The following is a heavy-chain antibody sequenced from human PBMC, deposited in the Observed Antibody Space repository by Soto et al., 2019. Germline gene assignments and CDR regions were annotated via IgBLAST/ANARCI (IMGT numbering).Heavy chain of an antibody. V-gene: IGHV1-46*01. D-gene: IGHD2-15*01. CDR1: GYSFTNYY. CDR2: INPSGGTT. CDR3: ARGGLRGAAGY. J-gene: IGHJ4*02. Sequence: QVQLVQSGAEVKKPGASVKVSCKASGYSFTNYYIHWVRQAPGQGLEWMGVINPSGGTTNYAHYFRGRLTMTRDTSTSTLYMELSSLRSEDTAVYYCARGGLRGAAGYWGQGTLVTVSS.